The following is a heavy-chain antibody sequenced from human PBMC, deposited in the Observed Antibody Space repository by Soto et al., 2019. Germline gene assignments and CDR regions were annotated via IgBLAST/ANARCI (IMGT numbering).Heavy chain of an antibody. D-gene: IGHD2-8*01. CDR1: GFSLSTSGAA. Sequence: QITLKESGPPLVKPTQTLTLTCTFSGFSLSTSGAAVGWIRQPPGKALEWLALIYWDDDKRYSPSLKSRLTITKDTSKNQVVLTMTNMDPVDTATYYCAHRSVVLTPNRFDPWGQGTLVTVSS. CDR3: AHRSVVLTPNRFDP. J-gene: IGHJ5*02. V-gene: IGHV2-5*02. CDR2: IYWDDDK.